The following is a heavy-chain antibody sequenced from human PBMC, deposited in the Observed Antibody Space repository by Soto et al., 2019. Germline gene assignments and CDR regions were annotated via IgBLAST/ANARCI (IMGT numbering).Heavy chain of an antibody. J-gene: IGHJ6*02. CDR1: GFTVSSNY. V-gene: IGHV3-66*04. Sequence: GGSLRLSCAASGFTVSSNYMSWVRQAPGKGLEWVSVIYSGGSTYYADSVKGRFTISRDNSKNTLYLQMNSLRAEDTAVYYGARRGYYSSGYYCYCYGMDVWGQGTTVTVSS. CDR3: ARRGYYSSGYYCYCYGMDV. CDR2: IYSGGST. D-gene: IGHD2-2*03.